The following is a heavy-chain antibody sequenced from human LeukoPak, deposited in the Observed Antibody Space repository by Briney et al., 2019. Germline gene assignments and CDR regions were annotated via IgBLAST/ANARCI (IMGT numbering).Heavy chain of an antibody. CDR2: ISAYSGNT. Sequence: GASVKVSCKASGYTFSSYGISWVRQAPGQGLEWLGYISAYSGNTNYAQKVQGRITMTTDTSTSTAYMEMRSLRSDDTGVYYCARDCSGSSCYWIHWGQGTLVTVSS. D-gene: IGHD2-15*01. CDR3: ARDCSGSSCYWIH. V-gene: IGHV1-18*01. CDR1: GYTFSSYG. J-gene: IGHJ4*02.